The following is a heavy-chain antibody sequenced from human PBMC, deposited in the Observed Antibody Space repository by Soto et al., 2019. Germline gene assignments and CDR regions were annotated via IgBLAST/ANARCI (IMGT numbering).Heavy chain of an antibody. Sequence: PSETLSLTCTVSGGSISSGGYYWSWIRQHPGKGLEWIGYIYYSVSTYYNPSLKSRVTISVDTSKNQFSLKLSSVTAADTAVYYCARGKTHYDILTGYVGFPDYWGQGTLVTVSS. CDR1: GGSISSGGYY. V-gene: IGHV4-31*03. CDR3: ARGKTHYDILTGYVGFPDY. D-gene: IGHD3-9*01. CDR2: IYYSVST. J-gene: IGHJ4*02.